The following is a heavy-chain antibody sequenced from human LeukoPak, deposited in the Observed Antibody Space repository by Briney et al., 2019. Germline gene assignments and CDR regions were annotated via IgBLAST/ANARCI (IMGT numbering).Heavy chain of an antibody. Sequence: RTGGSLRLSCAASGFTFSNYAMNWVRQAPGRGLEWVSAISGSGGSTYYADSVKGRLTISRDNSKNTLYLQMNSLRAEDTAVYYCAKDLAGSGSYSFDYWGQGTLVTVSS. D-gene: IGHD1-26*01. J-gene: IGHJ4*02. CDR1: GFTFSNYA. CDR2: ISGSGGST. CDR3: AKDLAGSGSYSFDY. V-gene: IGHV3-23*01.